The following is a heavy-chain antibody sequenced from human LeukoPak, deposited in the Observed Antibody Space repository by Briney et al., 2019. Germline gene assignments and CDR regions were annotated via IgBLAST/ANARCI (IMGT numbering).Heavy chain of an antibody. D-gene: IGHD3-10*01. CDR2: IKPDGSEK. CDR1: GFTFSNSW. J-gene: IGHJ4*02. CDR3: SEGSYFDY. V-gene: IGHV3-7*01. Sequence: GGSLRLSCAASGFTFSNSWMSWVRQTPGKGLEWVANIKPDGSEKYYVDSVKGRFTISRDNAKNSLYLQMSSLRAEDTAVYHCSEGSYFDYWGQGTLVTVSS.